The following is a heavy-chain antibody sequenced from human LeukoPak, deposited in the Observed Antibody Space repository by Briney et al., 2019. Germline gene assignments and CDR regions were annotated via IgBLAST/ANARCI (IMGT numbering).Heavy chain of an antibody. D-gene: IGHD2-2*01. V-gene: IGHV3-30*02. CDR3: ARDPLIGSTYTAAWGY. Sequence: GGSLRLSCAASGFTFISYGMHWVRQAPGKGLEWVAFIRYDGSNKYYTDSVKGRFTISRDNSKNTLSLQMNSLRAEDTAVYYCARDPLIGSTYTAAWGYWGQGTLVTVSS. CDR1: GFTFISYG. J-gene: IGHJ4*02. CDR2: IRYDGSNK.